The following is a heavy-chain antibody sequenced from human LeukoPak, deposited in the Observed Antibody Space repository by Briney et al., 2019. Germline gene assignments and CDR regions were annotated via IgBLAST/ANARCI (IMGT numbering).Heavy chain of an antibody. CDR3: AKDAKPYYYDSSGYYYAGAFDI. Sequence: GGSLRLSCAASGFTSSSYAMSWVRQAPGKGLEWVSAISGSGGSTYYADSVKGRFTISRDNSKNTLHLQMNSLRAEDTAVYYCAKDAKPYYYDSSGYYYAGAFDIWGQGTMVTVSS. CDR2: ISGSGGST. J-gene: IGHJ3*02. CDR1: GFTSSSYA. D-gene: IGHD3-22*01. V-gene: IGHV3-23*01.